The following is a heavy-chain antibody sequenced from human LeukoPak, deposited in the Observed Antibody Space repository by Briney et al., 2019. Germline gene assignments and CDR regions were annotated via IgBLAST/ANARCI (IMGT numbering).Heavy chain of an antibody. J-gene: IGHJ4*02. V-gene: IGHV1-2*04. D-gene: IGHD2-15*01. CDR3: ARGYCSGGSCYEVLDY. Sequence: ASVKVSCKASGYTLTGYYMHWVRQAPGQGLEWMGWINPNSDGTNYAQKFQGWVTMTRDTSISTAYMELSRLRSDDTAVYYCARGYCSGGSCYEVLDYWGQGTLVTVSS. CDR1: GYTLTGYY. CDR2: INPNSDGT.